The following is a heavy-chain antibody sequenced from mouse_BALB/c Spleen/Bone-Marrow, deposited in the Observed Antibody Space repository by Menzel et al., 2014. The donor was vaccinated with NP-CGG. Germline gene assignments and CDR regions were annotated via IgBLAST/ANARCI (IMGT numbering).Heavy chain of an antibody. J-gene: IGHJ1*01. V-gene: IGHV7-3*02. CDR3: ARDENVGIYWYFDV. CDR2: IRNKAKGYTT. CDR1: GFTFTDYY. Sequence: EVKLVESGGGSVQPGGSLRLSCATSGFTFTDYYMSWVRQPPGKALEWLGFIRNKAKGYTTDYSASGKGRFTISRDNSQRILYLQMNTLRAEDSATYYCARDENVGIYWYFDVWGAGTTVIVSS.